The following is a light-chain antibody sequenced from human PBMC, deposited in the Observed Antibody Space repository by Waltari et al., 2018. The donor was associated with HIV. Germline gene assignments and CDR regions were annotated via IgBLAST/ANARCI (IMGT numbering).Light chain of an antibody. J-gene: IGKJ4*01. V-gene: IGKV1-9*01. Sequence: DIQLTQSPSFLSASVGDRVTITCRASQGISSYLAWYQQKPGKAPKLLIYAASTLQSGVPSRFSGSGSGRTDFTLTISRLEPEDFAVYYCQYYGRSPPLTFGGGTKVEIK. CDR3: QYYGRSPPLT. CDR1: QGISSY. CDR2: AAS.